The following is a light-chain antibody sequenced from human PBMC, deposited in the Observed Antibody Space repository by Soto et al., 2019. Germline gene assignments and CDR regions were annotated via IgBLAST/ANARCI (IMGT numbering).Light chain of an antibody. V-gene: IGKV3-20*01. CDR1: QSVSSSY. Sequence: EIVFTQSPGTLSLSPGERATLSCRASQSVSSSYLAWYQQKPGQAPRLLIYGASSRATGIQDRFSGSVSGTAFTLTISRLEPEDLAVYYCQQYGSSPLTFGGGTKVEIK. CDR3: QQYGSSPLT. J-gene: IGKJ4*01. CDR2: GAS.